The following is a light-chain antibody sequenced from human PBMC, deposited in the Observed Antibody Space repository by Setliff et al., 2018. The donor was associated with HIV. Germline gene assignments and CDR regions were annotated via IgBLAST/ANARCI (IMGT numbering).Light chain of an antibody. Sequence: QSALTQPASVSGSPGQSITISCTGTSSDAGGYNYVSWYQQHPGKAPKFMIYDVSKRPSGVSNRFSGSKSGNTASLTISGLQAEDEADYYCSSYTSSSTYVFGTGTKVTVL. V-gene: IGLV2-14*01. J-gene: IGLJ1*01. CDR2: DVS. CDR1: SSDAGGYNY. CDR3: SSYTSSSTYV.